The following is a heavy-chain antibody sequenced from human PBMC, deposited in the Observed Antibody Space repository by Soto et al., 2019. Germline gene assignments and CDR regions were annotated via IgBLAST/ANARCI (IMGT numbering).Heavy chain of an antibody. J-gene: IGHJ3*02. CDR1: GFTFSSYS. Sequence: GGSLRLSCAASGFTFSSYSMNWVRQAPGKGLEWVSYISSSSSTIYYADSVKGRFTISRDNAKNSLYLQMNSLRAEDTAVYYCASPRDDFWSGYFSYAFDIWGQGTMVTVSS. D-gene: IGHD3-3*01. CDR3: ASPRDDFWSGYFSYAFDI. CDR2: ISSSSSTI. V-gene: IGHV3-48*01.